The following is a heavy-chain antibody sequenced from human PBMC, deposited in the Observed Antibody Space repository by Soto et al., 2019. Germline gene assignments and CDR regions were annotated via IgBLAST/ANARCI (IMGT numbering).Heavy chain of an antibody. V-gene: IGHV1-2*02. Sequence: ASVKVSCKASGYTFTDYYMHWVRQAPGQGLEWMGWINPNSGGTNYAQKFQGRVTMTRVTTISTAYMELSSLRSDDTALYYCATDLNIVGVPGSKGGMNVWGQGTTVTVSS. CDR1: GYTFTDYY. J-gene: IGHJ6*02. CDR2: INPNSGGT. D-gene: IGHD2-2*01. CDR3: ATDLNIVGVPGSKGGMNV.